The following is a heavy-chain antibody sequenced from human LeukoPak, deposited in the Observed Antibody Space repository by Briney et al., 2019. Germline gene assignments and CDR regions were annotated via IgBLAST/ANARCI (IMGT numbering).Heavy chain of an antibody. J-gene: IGHJ6*02. D-gene: IGHD5/OR15-5a*01. CDR2: IWYDGSNK. Sequence: PGGSLRLSCAASGFTFSSYGMHWVRQAPGKGLEWVAVIWYDGSNKYYADSVKGRFTISRDNSKNTLYLQMNSLRAEDTAVYYCVRIRSPLPNYYYYGMDVWGQGTTVTVSS. V-gene: IGHV3-33*01. CDR3: VRIRSPLPNYYYYGMDV. CDR1: GFTFSSYG.